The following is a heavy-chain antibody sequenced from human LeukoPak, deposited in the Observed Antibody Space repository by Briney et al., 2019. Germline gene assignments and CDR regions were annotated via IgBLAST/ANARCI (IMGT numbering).Heavy chain of an antibody. CDR3: AGYSSGWYTNWFDP. Sequence: ASVKVSCKASGYTFTSYDINWVRQATGQGLEWMGWMNPNSGNTGYAQKFQGRVTMTRNTSISTAYMELSSLRSEDTAVYYCAGYSSGWYTNWFDPWGQGTLVTVSS. CDR1: GYTFTSYD. CDR2: MNPNSGNT. D-gene: IGHD6-19*01. J-gene: IGHJ5*02. V-gene: IGHV1-8*01.